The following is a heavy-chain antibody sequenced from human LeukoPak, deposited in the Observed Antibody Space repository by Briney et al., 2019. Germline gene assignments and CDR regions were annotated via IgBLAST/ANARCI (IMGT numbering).Heavy chain of an antibody. J-gene: IGHJ4*02. V-gene: IGHV4-59*08. CDR1: GASISGYY. Sequence: SETLSLTCTVSGASISGYYWSWIRQSPGKGLDWIGLIYYTGTTTYKPSFKSRVTISVGTSKSQFSLRLSSVTAADTAVYYCARHAPGHFDFLWGQGTLVTVSS. D-gene: IGHD3-9*01. CDR2: IYYTGTT. CDR3: ARHAPGHFDFL.